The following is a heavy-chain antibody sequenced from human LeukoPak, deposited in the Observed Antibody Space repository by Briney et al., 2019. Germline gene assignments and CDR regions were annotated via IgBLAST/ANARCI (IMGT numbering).Heavy chain of an antibody. V-gene: IGHV1-2*04. CDR1: GYTFTGYY. J-gene: IGHJ6*04. CDR3: ARGQQLADYYYGMDV. Sequence: ASVKVSCKASGYTFTGYYMHWVRQAPGQGLEWMGWINPNSGGTNYAQKFQGWVTMTRDTSISTAYMELGRLRSDDTAVYYCARGQQLADYYYGMDVWGKGATVTVSS. CDR2: INPNSGGT. D-gene: IGHD6-13*01.